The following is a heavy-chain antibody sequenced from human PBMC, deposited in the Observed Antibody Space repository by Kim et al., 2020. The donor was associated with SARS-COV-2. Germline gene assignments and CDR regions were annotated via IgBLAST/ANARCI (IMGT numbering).Heavy chain of an antibody. Sequence: SETLSLTCSVSGGSISRDYWSWIRQPPGKGLEWIGYFYYSDNTKYNPSLKGRVTISLDASKRQFSLRLSSVTAADTGVYYCAYGSGSYYYVFWGQGNLVT. J-gene: IGHJ4*02. CDR3: AYGSGSYYYVF. CDR1: GGSISRDY. CDR2: FYYSDNT. V-gene: IGHV4-59*01. D-gene: IGHD3-10*01.